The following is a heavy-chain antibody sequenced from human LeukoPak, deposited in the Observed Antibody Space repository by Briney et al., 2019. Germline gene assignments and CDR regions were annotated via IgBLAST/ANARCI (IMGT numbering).Heavy chain of an antibody. V-gene: IGHV3-23*01. CDR1: GFTFNNNA. Sequence: GGSLRLSCEASGFTFNNNAMDWVRQVPGKGLEWVSGILGGGGATYYADSVKGRFTISRDNSKNTLYLQMNSLRAEDTAVYYCAKEGADYGDYCNWFDPWGQGTLVTVSS. J-gene: IGHJ5*02. D-gene: IGHD4-17*01. CDR3: AKEGADYGDYCNWFDP. CDR2: ILGGGGAT.